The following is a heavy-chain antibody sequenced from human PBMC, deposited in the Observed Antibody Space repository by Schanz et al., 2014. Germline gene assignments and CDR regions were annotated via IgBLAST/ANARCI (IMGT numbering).Heavy chain of an antibody. Sequence: QVQLVESGGCVVQPWRSLRLSCAASGFTFNSYGMHWVRQAPGKGLEWVAFIWYDGSNKYYADSVKGRFTISRDNSKNTLYVQMNSLRAEDTAVYYWEKSMYSTSWAFDLWGQGAQVNASS. J-gene: IGHJ4*02. CDR1: GFTFNSYG. CDR2: IWYDGSNK. CDR3: EKSMYSTSWAFDL. V-gene: IGHV3-33*06. D-gene: IGHD2-2*01.